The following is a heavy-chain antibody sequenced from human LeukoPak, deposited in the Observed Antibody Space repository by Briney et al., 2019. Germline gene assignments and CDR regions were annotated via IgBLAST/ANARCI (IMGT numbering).Heavy chain of an antibody. J-gene: IGHJ4*02. CDR1: GFTFSSYW. Sequence: GGSLRLSCAASGFTFSSYWMSWVRQAPGKGLEWVANIKQDGSEKYYVDSVKGRFTISRDNAKNSLYLQMNSLRAEDTAVYYCARDFSTYYYDSSGYKHFDYWGQGTLVTVS. CDR3: ARDFSTYYYDSSGYKHFDY. CDR2: IKQDGSEK. V-gene: IGHV3-7*01. D-gene: IGHD3-22*01.